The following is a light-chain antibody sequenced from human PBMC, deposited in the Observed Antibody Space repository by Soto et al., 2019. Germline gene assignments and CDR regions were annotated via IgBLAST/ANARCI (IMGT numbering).Light chain of an antibody. V-gene: IGKV3-20*01. CDR1: QTVRNNY. Sequence: EFVLTQSSGTLSLSPGERATLSCRASQTVRNNYLAWYQQKPGQAPRLLIYDASSRATGIPDRFSGSGSGTDFTLTISRLEPEDFAVYYCQQYGSSPNTFGQGTRLEIK. CDR2: DAS. CDR3: QQYGSSPNT. J-gene: IGKJ5*01.